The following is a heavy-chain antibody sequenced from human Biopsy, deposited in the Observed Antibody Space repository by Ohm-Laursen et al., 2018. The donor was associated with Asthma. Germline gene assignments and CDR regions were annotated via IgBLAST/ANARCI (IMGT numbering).Heavy chain of an antibody. CDR3: AKRYYDFLTGQVKDVFGV. J-gene: IGHJ3*01. D-gene: IGHD3-9*01. CDR1: GYNFISFA. CDR2: VNTGNGDT. V-gene: IGHV1-3*04. Sequence: GASVKVSCKASGYNFISFAIHWVRQAPGQRLEWMGWVNTGNGDTEYSQKFQGRVTITRDTSASTAYMELRSLRSEDTATYYCAKRYYDFLTGQVKDVFGVWGQGTMVTVSS.